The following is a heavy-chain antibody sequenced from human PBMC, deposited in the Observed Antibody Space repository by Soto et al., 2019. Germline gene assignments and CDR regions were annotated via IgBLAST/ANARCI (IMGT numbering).Heavy chain of an antibody. Sequence: QVQLVESGGDVVQPGRSLRLSCAASGFTFSSYAMYWVRQAPGKGLEWVAVISYDGNNKYYADSVKGRFTISRDNSKKTLLLAKNSLGAEDTAWYYCARAGWDCGSCYTLVGLRYGMGGWGQGTTVTVSS. D-gene: IGHD1-26*01. J-gene: IGHJ6*02. CDR2: ISYDGNNK. CDR1: GFTFSSYA. CDR3: ARAGWDCGSCYTLVGLRYGMGG. V-gene: IGHV3-30-3*01.